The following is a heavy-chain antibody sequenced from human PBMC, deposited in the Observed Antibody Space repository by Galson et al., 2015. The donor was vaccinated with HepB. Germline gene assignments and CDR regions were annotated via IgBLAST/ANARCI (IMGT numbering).Heavy chain of an antibody. CDR1: GYTFTSYD. CDR3: ASILCSGGSCYESKFDY. CDR2: MNPNSGNT. J-gene: IGHJ4*02. D-gene: IGHD2-15*01. V-gene: IGHV1-8*01. Sequence: SVKVSCKASGYTFTSYDINWVRQATGQGLEWMGWMNPNSGNTGYAQKFQGRVTMTRNTSISTAYMELSSLRSEDTAVYYCASILCSGGSCYESKFDYWGQGTLVTVSS.